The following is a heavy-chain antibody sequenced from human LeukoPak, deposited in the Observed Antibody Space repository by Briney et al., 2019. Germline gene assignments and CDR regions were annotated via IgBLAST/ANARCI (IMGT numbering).Heavy chain of an antibody. J-gene: IGHJ4*02. Sequence: PSETLSLTCTVSGGSISSYYWSWIRQPPGKGLEWIGYIYYSGSTNYNPSLKSRVTISVDTSKNQFSLKLSSATAADTAVYYCAREVAGIQLFDYWGQGTLVTVSS. D-gene: IGHD5-18*01. CDR2: IYYSGST. CDR1: GGSISSYY. V-gene: IGHV4-59*01. CDR3: AREVAGIQLFDY.